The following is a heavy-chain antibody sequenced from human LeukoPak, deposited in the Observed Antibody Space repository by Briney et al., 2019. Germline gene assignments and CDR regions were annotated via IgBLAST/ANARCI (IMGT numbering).Heavy chain of an antibody. CDR2: IINDGSSI. CDR3: ARGHVPGTDRHWDY. V-gene: IGHV3-74*01. D-gene: IGHD6-19*01. J-gene: IGHJ4*02. CDR1: DFSFSSHW. Sequence: GGSLRLXCATSDFSFSSHWMHWVRQAPGKGLEWVSRIINDGSSISYADSGKGRFTSSRDNAKNTLYLQMNSLRAEDTAVYYCARGHVPGTDRHWDYWGQGALVTVSS.